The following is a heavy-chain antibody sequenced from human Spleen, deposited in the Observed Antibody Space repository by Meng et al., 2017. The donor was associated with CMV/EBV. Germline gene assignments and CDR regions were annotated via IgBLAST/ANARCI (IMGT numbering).Heavy chain of an antibody. CDR3: AAATTGYGPGALYGMDV. CDR2: FNPKDGEP. Sequence: ASVKVSCKATGYTLTELSRHWVRQTPGQGLEWMGGFNPKDGEPIYAQKFQGRLTMTEDTSTDTAYMELSSLRSEDTAVYFCAAATTGYGPGALYGMDVWGQGTTVTVSS. CDR1: GYTLTELS. J-gene: IGHJ6*02. V-gene: IGHV1-24*01. D-gene: IGHD5-12*01.